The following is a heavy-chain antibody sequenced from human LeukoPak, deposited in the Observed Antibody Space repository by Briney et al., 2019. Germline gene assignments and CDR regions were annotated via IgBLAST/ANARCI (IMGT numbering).Heavy chain of an antibody. CDR1: GGSISSGGYS. V-gene: IGHV4-30-2*01. CDR3: ARVSRELGYGYFGFDY. CDR2: IYHSGST. J-gene: IGHJ4*02. D-gene: IGHD5-18*01. Sequence: SQTLSLTCAVSGGSISSGGYSWSWIRQPPGKGLEWIGYIYHSGSTYYNPSLKSRVTISVDRSKNQFSLKLSSVTAADTAVYYCARVSRELGYGYFGFDYWGQGTLVTVSS.